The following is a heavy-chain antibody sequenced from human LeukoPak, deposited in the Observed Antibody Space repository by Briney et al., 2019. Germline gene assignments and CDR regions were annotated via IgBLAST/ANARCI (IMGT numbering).Heavy chain of an antibody. D-gene: IGHD2-2*01. CDR2: INSDKSST. V-gene: IGHV3-74*01. Sequence: PGGSLRLSCAASGITFSNHWMHWVRQAPGKGLVWVSRINSDKSSTSYADSVKGRFTISRDNAKNTLLLQMNSLRAEDTAVYYCARGALPAAFDCWGQGILVTVSS. CDR1: GITFSNHW. J-gene: IGHJ4*02. CDR3: ARGALPAAFDC.